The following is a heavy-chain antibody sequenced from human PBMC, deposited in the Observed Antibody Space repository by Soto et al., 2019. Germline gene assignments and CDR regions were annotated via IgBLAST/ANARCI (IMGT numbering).Heavy chain of an antibody. CDR1: GDSISSYF. D-gene: IGHD3-22*01. Sequence: SETLSLTCTVSGDSISSYFWTWIRQPPGKALEWIGYMFHSGRTNYNPSLTSRVTMSADTSNNQFSLTLTSVTAADTAVYYCAKAVKYYDSTGYDAFAVWGQGRMVTVSS. CDR3: AKAVKYYDSTGYDAFAV. J-gene: IGHJ3*01. CDR2: MFHSGRT. V-gene: IGHV4-59*01.